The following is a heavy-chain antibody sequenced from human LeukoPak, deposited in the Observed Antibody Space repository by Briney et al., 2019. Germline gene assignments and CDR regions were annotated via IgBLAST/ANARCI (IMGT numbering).Heavy chain of an antibody. V-gene: IGHV3-23*01. CDR3: AKDHGTAVADFYY. D-gene: IGHD6-19*01. J-gene: IGHJ4*02. Sequence: GGSLRLSCAASGFSLSTYGVSWVRQPPGKGLEWVSGITGTGGSTYYADSVKGRFTVSRDTSKNTLYLQMNSLRAEDTAIYYCAKDHGTAVADFYYWGQGTPVTVSS. CDR1: GFSLSTYG. CDR2: ITGTGGST.